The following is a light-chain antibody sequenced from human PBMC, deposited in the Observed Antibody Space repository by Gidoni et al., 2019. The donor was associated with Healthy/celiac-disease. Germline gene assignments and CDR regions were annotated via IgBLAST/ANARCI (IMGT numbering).Light chain of an antibody. CDR3: QQRSNWLT. Sequence: IVLTQSPATLSLSPGERATLSCRASQGVSSYLAWYQQKPGQAPRLLIYDASNRATGIPARFSGSGPGTDFTLTISSLEPEDFAVYYCQQRSNWLTFGGGTKVGIK. V-gene: IGKV3D-11*01. J-gene: IGKJ4*01. CDR2: DAS. CDR1: QGVSSY.